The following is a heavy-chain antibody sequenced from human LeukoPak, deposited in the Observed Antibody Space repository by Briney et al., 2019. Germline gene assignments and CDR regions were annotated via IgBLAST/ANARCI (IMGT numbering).Heavy chain of an antibody. CDR1: GYTFTGYY. Sequence: ASVKVSCKASGYTFTGYYMHWVRQAPGQGLEWMGWINPNSGGTNYAQKFQGRVTMTRDTSISTAYMELSRLRSDDTAVYYCARDQGYSSGWPPTDNGMDVWGQGTTVTVSS. CDR2: INPNSGGT. V-gene: IGHV1-2*02. J-gene: IGHJ6*02. D-gene: IGHD6-19*01. CDR3: ARDQGYSSGWPPTDNGMDV.